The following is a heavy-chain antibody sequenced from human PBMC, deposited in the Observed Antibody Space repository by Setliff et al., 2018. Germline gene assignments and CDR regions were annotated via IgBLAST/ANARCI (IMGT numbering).Heavy chain of an antibody. CDR3: ARSMIQRNYYCGLDV. D-gene: IGHD3-16*01. J-gene: IGHJ6*02. CDR2: INHSGST. CDR1: GGSFSDYY. Sequence: SETLSLTCTVYGGSFSDYYWGWIRQPPGKGLEWIAEINHSGSTNYNPSLKSRVTMSIDTSKNQLSLKLSSVTAADTAVYYCARSMIQRNYYCGLDVWGQGTTVTVSS. V-gene: IGHV4-34*10.